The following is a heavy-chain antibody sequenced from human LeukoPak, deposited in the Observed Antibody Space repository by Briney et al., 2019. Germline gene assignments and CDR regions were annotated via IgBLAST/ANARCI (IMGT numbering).Heavy chain of an antibody. J-gene: IGHJ5*02. CDR2: INHSGST. D-gene: IGHD2-2*02. CDR3: ARPYQPLLYGVRTGNRFDP. CDR1: GGSFSGYY. V-gene: IGHV4-34*01. Sequence: PSETLSLTCAVYGGSFSGYYWSWIRQPPGKGLEWIGEINHSGSTNYNPSLKSRVTISVDTSKNQFSLKLSSVTAADTAVYYCARPYQPLLYGVRTGNRFDPWGQGTLVTVSS.